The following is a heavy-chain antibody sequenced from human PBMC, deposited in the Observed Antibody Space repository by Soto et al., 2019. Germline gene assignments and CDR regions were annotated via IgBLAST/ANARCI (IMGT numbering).Heavy chain of an antibody. CDR3: ARDQGIAVYGMDV. Sequence: GGSLRLSCAASGFTFSSYGMHWVRQAPGKGLEWVAVIWYDGSNKYYADSVKGRFTISRDNSKNTLYLQMNSLRAEDTAVYYCARDQGIAVYGMDVWGQGTTVTVSS. J-gene: IGHJ6*02. V-gene: IGHV3-33*08. D-gene: IGHD6-19*01. CDR1: GFTFSSYG. CDR2: IWYDGSNK.